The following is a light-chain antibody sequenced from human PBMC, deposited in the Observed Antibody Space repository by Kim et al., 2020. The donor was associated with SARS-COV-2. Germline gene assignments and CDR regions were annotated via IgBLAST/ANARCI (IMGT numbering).Light chain of an antibody. CDR2: GAS. J-gene: IGKJ5*01. V-gene: IGKV3-20*01. CDR1: QSVRSSY. Sequence: SPAERATLTCRASQSVRSSYLAWYQHKPGQSPRLLIHGASSRAAGVPDRFRGGGSGTDFTLTITRLEPEDFAVYYCQQYGRSPTTFGQGTRLEIK. CDR3: QQYGRSPTT.